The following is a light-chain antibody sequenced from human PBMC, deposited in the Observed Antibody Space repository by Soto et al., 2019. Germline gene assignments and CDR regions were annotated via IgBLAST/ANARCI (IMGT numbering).Light chain of an antibody. CDR1: QCIRND. Sequence: AIQVTQSPSALSASVVDGVTITFRASQCIRNDLSWYQQKPGKAPKLLIYAASSLQSGVPSRFSGSGSGTDFTLTISSLQPEDFATYYCLKDYSFPRTFGGGTKVDIK. J-gene: IGKJ4*01. V-gene: IGKV1-6*02. CDR3: LKDYSFPRT. CDR2: AAS.